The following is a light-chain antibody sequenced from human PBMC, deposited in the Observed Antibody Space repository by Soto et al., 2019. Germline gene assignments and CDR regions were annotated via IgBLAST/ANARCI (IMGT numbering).Light chain of an antibody. Sequence: QSALTQPASVSGSPGQSITISCTGTSSHVGSYNYVSWYQQHPGKAPKVMIYDVSNRPSWVSYRFSGSKSGNTASLTISGLQAEDEADYYCSSYTTSSTYVFGTGTKLTVL. V-gene: IGLV2-14*01. CDR3: SSYTTSSTYV. J-gene: IGLJ1*01. CDR2: DVS. CDR1: SSHVGSYNY.